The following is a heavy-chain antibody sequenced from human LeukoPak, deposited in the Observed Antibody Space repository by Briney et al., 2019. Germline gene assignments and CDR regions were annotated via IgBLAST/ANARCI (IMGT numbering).Heavy chain of an antibody. CDR2: IYTSGST. CDR1: GGSISSGSYY. CDR3: ARSYSSSWYDY. J-gene: IGHJ4*02. Sequence: SETLSLTCTVSGGSISSGSYYWSWIRQPAGKGLEWIGRIYTSGSTNCNPSLKSRVTISVDTSKNQFSLKLSSVTAADTAVYYCARSYSSSWYDYWGQGTLVTVSS. V-gene: IGHV4-61*02. D-gene: IGHD6-13*01.